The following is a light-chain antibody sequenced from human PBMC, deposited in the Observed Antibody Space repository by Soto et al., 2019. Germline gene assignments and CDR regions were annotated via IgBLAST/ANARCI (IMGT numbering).Light chain of an antibody. CDR2: GAS. V-gene: IGKV3-15*01. CDR3: QHYNNGPPNT. J-gene: IGKJ5*01. Sequence: EIVMTQSPATLSVSPGERATLSCRASQSVSNNLAWYQQKPGQAPRLLIYGASTRATGIPARFSGSGSGTEFTLTISSLQSEDFAVYYCQHYNNGPPNTFGQGTRLEIK. CDR1: QSVSNN.